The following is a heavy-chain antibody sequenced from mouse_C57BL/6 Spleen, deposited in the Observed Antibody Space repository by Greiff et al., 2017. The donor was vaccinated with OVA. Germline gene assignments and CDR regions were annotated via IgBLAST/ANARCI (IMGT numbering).Heavy chain of an antibody. Sequence: VQLQQSGPELVKPGASVKISCKASGYTFTDYYMNWVKQSHGKSLEWIGDINPNNGGTSYNQKFKGKATLTVDKSSSTAYMELRSLTSEDSAVYYCARDTNGGVDYWGQGTTLTVSS. V-gene: IGHV1-26*01. CDR2: INPNNGGT. CDR3: ARDTNGGVDY. CDR1: GYTFTDYY. J-gene: IGHJ2*01.